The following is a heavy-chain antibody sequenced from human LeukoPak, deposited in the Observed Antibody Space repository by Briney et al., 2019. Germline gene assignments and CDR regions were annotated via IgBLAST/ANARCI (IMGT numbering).Heavy chain of an antibody. CDR2: ISYHGSNK. CDR1: GFTFSSYA. J-gene: IGHJ3*02. D-gene: IGHD4-11*01. CDR3: ARGQHRVTYSDDAFDI. Sequence: PGRSLRLSCAASGFTFSSYAMHCVRQAPGKGLEWGAVISYHGSNKYYADSVQCRSTISRDNSKNTLSLQMNSLRAGDTAVYYCARGQHRVTYSDDAFDIWGRGTMVTVSS. V-gene: IGHV3-30*04.